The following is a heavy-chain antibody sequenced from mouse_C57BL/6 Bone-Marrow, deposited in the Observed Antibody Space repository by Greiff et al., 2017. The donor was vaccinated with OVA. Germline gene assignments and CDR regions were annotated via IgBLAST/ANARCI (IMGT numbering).Heavy chain of an antibody. J-gene: IGHJ4*01. CDR2: IDPETGGT. Sequence: QVQLQQSGAELVRPGASVTLSCKASGYTFTDYEMPWVKQTPVHGLEWIGAIDPETGGTAYNQKFKGKAILTADKSSSTAYMELRGLTSEDSAVYYCTRGYSNYYAMDYWGQGTSVTGSS. CDR1: GYTFTDYE. D-gene: IGHD2-5*01. V-gene: IGHV1-15*01. CDR3: TRGYSNYYAMDY.